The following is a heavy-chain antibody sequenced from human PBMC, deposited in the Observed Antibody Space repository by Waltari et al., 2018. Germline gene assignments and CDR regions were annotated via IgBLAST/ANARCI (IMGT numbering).Heavy chain of an antibody. Sequence: QVQLRESGPGVLKPSETLSLICVVSGDSIPGHDYSWVRPSPGKGLEWLGCSNGRQMSPYTYNPALKSRLNISRDTSNHHFSLKMTSVTAADTAVYFCARTSASGGYWGPGTVVTVSS. CDR1: GDSIPGHD. J-gene: IGHJ4*02. V-gene: IGHV4-4*09. D-gene: IGHD3-10*01. CDR2: SNGRQMSPY. CDR3: ARTSASGGY.